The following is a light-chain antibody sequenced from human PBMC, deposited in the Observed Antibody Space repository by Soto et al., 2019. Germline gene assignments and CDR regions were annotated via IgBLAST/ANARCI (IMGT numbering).Light chain of an antibody. Sequence: SQSPATVSLSPGERATLSCRASQSVRCNLAWYQHKPGQAPRLLIYDADNRATGSPPRFSGSGSGTEFTLTISSLEHDDSAVYYCQQRHMWPITFGQGTLLE. CDR1: QSVRCN. V-gene: IGKV3-11*01. J-gene: IGKJ5*01. CDR2: DAD. CDR3: QQRHMWPIT.